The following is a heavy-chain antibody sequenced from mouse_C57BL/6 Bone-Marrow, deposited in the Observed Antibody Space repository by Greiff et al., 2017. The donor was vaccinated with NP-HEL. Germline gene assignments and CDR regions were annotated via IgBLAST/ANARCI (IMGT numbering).Heavy chain of an antibody. CDR3: DRGELTWFAY. CDR1: GYTFTSYW. V-gene: IGHV1-55*01. CDR2: IYPGSGST. J-gene: IGHJ3*01. Sequence: VQLKQPGAELVKPGASVKMSCKASGYTFTSYWITWVKQRPGQGLEWIGDIYPGSGSTNYNEKFKSKATLTVDTSSSTAYMQLRSLTSEDSAVYYCDRGELTWFAYWGQGTLVTVSA. D-gene: IGHD2-13*01.